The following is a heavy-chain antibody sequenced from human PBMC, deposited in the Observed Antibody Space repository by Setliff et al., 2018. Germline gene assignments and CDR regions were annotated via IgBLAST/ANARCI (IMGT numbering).Heavy chain of an antibody. J-gene: IGHJ4*02. CDR1: GESISDSY. D-gene: IGHD2-8*02. CDR3: TVYNTGSSKDHY. V-gene: IGHV4-34*12. CDR2: ALQGGST. Sequence: SETLSLTCGVYGESISDSYWSWIRQPPGRALEWIGEALQGGSTNYNPSLRGRVTISVDTSKNQFSLKLSSVTAADTALYYCTVYNTGSSKDHYWGQGTPVTVSS.